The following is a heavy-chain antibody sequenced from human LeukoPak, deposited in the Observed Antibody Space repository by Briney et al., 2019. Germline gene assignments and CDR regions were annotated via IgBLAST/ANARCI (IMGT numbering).Heavy chain of an antibody. D-gene: IGHD3-9*01. CDR1: GGSISSYY. V-gene: IGHV4-59*01. CDR3: ARTYYHILTGYYVDAFDI. Sequence: SETLSLTCTVSGGSISSYYWSWIRQPPGKGLEWIGYIYYSGSTNYNPSLKSRVTISVDTSNNQFSLKLTSVTAADTAVYYCARTYYHILTGYYVDAFDIWGQGTMVTVSS. J-gene: IGHJ3*02. CDR2: IYYSGST.